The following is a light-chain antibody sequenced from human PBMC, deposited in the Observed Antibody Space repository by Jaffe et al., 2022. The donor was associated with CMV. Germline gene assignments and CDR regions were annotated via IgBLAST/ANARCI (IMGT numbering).Light chain of an antibody. CDR3: QQYGTSPRT. J-gene: IGKJ4*01. CDR1: ESLVSRY. V-gene: IGKV3-20*01. CDR2: GAS. Sequence: ETVLTQSPGTLYLSPGERATLSCRASESLVSRYLAWYQQKAGQAPRLLIYGASSRATDIPDRFSGSGSGTDFTLTISRLEPEDFAVYYCQQYGTSPRTFGGGTKVEIK.